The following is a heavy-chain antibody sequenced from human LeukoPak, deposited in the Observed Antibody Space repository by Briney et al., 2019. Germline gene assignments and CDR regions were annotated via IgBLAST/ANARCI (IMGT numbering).Heavy chain of an antibody. D-gene: IGHD6-19*01. V-gene: IGHV4-59*05. CDR2: IYYSGST. Sequence: SETLSLTCTVSGGSISSYYWSWIRQPPGKGLEWIGSIYYSGSTYYNPSLKSRVTISVDTSKNQFSLKLSSVTAADTAVYYCARHRVHRAGTSHDFDYWGQGTLVTVSS. CDR3: ARHRVHRAGTSHDFDY. J-gene: IGHJ4*02. CDR1: GGSISSYY.